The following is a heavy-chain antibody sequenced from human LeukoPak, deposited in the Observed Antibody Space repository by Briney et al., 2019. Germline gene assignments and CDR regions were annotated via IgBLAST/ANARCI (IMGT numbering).Heavy chain of an antibody. CDR2: IYPGDSDT. D-gene: IGHD2-2*02. V-gene: IGHV5-51*01. Sequence: GESLKISCKGSGYSFTSYWIGWVRQMPGKGLEWMGIIYPGDSDTRYSPSFQGQVTISADKSISTAYLQWSSLKASDTAMYYCARQSYCSSTSCYTPYYYYYYIDVWGKGTTVTVSS. CDR1: GYSFTSYW. J-gene: IGHJ6*03. CDR3: ARQSYCSSTSCYTPYYYYYYIDV.